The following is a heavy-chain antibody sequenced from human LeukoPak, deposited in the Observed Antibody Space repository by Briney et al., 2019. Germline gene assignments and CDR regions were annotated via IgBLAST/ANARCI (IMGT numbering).Heavy chain of an antibody. CDR3: AKVGSSSWYEGSDY. J-gene: IGHJ4*02. D-gene: IGHD6-13*01. CDR2: ISGSGGST. Sequence: GASVKVSCKASGYTFTSYAMTWVRQAPGKGLEWVSAISGSGGSTYYADSVKGRFTISRDNSKNTLYLQMNSLRAEDTAVYYCAKVGSSSWYEGSDYWGQGTLVTVSS. V-gene: IGHV3-23*01. CDR1: GYTFTSYA.